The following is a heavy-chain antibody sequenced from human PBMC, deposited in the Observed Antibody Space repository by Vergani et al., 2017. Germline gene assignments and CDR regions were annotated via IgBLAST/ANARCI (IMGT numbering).Heavy chain of an antibody. CDR3: AREYGRAAAGLEYYYYNYGMDV. CDR1: GFIFNNYN. V-gene: IGHV3-21*01. J-gene: IGHJ6*02. Sequence: EVQLVESGGGLVKPGGSLRLSCAASGFIFNNYNMNWVRQAPGKGLEWVSSISSSSTYIYYADSVKGRFTISRDNAKNSLYLQMNSLRAEDTAVYYCAREYGRAAAGLEYYYYNYGMDVWGQGTTVTVSS. CDR2: ISSSSTYI. D-gene: IGHD6-13*01.